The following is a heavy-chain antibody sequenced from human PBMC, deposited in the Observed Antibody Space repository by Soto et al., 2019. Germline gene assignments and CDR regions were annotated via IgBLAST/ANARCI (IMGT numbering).Heavy chain of an antibody. Sequence: SGTLCLTRSVSWGSINTSSYFWGLIRQPPGKGLEWIGSIYYTGGTYYYPSLKSRVTISVDTSKNHFSLRLSSVTAADTAVYYCASGEYSSSHNWFDSWGQGTLVTVSS. CDR3: ASGEYSSSHNWFDS. CDR1: WGSINTSSYF. CDR2: IYYTGGT. J-gene: IGHJ5*01. D-gene: IGHD6-6*01. V-gene: IGHV4-39*02.